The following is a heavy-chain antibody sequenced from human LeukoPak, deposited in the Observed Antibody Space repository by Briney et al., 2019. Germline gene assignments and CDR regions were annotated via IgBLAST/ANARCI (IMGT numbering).Heavy chain of an antibody. J-gene: IGHJ4*02. CDR1: GFTFSSYW. Sequence: GGSLRLSCAASGFTFSSYWMSWVRQAPGKGLEWVANIKQDGSEKYYVDSVKGRFTISRDNAKNSLYLQMNSLRAEDTAVYYCARALRRSYNSRKLHRGFDYWGQGTLVTVSS. D-gene: IGHD1-20*01. CDR3: ARALRRSYNSRKLHRGFDY. CDR2: IKQDGSEK. V-gene: IGHV3-7*01.